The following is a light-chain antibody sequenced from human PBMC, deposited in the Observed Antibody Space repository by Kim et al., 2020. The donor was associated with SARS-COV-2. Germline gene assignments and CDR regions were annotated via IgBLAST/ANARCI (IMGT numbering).Light chain of an antibody. CDR1: QSIYDW. Sequence: STLSASVGDRVTITCRASQSIYDWLAWYQQKPGKAPKLLIYKASTLASGVPSRFSGSGSGTEFTLTISSLQPDDFATYYCQHYNGYFGQGTKLEI. J-gene: IGKJ2*01. CDR3: QHYNGY. V-gene: IGKV1-5*03. CDR2: KAS.